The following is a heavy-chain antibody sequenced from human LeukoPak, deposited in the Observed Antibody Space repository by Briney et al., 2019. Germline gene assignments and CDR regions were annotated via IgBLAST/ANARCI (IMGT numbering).Heavy chain of an antibody. V-gene: IGHV4-4*07. J-gene: IGHJ4*02. CDR1: GASVSNYY. CDR3: AKSICMDFEY. CDR2: IYNGGTT. Sequence: SETLSLTCTVSGASVSNYYWNWIRQTAGKGLEWIGRIYNGGTTYYNPSLESRVTISIDRFKIQFSLKLTSVTAADTAVYYCAKSICMDFEYWGQGTLVTVSS. D-gene: IGHD2-8*01.